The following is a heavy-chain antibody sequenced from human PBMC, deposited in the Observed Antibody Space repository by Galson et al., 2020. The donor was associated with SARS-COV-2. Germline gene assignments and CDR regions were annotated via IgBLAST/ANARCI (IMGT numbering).Heavy chain of an antibody. CDR3: AGRYVGATVGLDY. Sequence: GESLKISCATSGFTFNNYAMTWVRQAPGKGLEWVSGISVSGDNTEYADSVKGRFTISRDNSKNTLYVQMSGLRAEDMAIYFCAGRYVGATVGLDYWGQGTLVAVSS. D-gene: IGHD1-26*01. V-gene: IGHV3-23*01. CDR2: ISVSGDNT. CDR1: GFTFNNYA. J-gene: IGHJ4*02.